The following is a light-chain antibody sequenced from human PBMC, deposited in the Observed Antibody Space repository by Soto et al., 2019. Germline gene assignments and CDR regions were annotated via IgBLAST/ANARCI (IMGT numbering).Light chain of an antibody. Sequence: DIQMTQSPSTLSASVGDTVIITCRASQSISTWLAWYQQKPGKAPKLLIYKASSLESGVPSRFSGSGSGTGFTLTINSLQPDDIATYYCQQYNSYSLFGPGTKVEIK. CDR3: QQYNSYSL. CDR2: KAS. CDR1: QSISTW. J-gene: IGKJ3*01. V-gene: IGKV1-5*03.